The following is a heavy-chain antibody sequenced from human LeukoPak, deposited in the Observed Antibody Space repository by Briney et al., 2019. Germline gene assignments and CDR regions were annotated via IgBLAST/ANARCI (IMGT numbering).Heavy chain of an antibody. CDR2: INWNGGST. CDR3: AREGKDGQLLSIPFDY. Sequence: PGGSLRLSCAASGFTFDDYGMSWVRHAPGKGLEWVSGINWNGGSTGYADSVKGRFTISRDNAKNSLYLQMNSLRAEDTALYHCAREGKDGQLLSIPFDYWGQGTLVTVSS. D-gene: IGHD2-2*01. V-gene: IGHV3-20*01. CDR1: GFTFDDYG. J-gene: IGHJ4*02.